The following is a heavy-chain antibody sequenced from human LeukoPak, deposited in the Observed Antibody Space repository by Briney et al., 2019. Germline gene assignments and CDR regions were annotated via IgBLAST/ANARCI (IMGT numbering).Heavy chain of an antibody. Sequence: PGGSLRLSCAASGFTFSSYAMSWVRQAPGKGLEWVSAISGSGGSTYYADSVKGRFTISRDNSKNTLYLQMNILRAEDTAVSYCATTGYDYLWGSYRPTFFDYWGQGTLVTVSS. D-gene: IGHD3-16*02. CDR3: ATTGYDYLWGSYRPTFFDY. CDR1: GFTFSSYA. CDR2: ISGSGGST. J-gene: IGHJ4*02. V-gene: IGHV3-23*01.